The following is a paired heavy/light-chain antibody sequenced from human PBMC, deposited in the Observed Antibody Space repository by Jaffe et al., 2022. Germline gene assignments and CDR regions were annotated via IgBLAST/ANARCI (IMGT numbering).Heavy chain of an antibody. Sequence: QVQLQESGPGLVKPSETLSLTCAVSGYFISSGNYWGWVRQPPGKGLEWIASMHHDGTTNHNPSLKSRVTLSVDTSKNQLSLKLTSVTAADTALYYCVTTTTPWAFNIWGQGTMVTVSS. CDR1: GYFISSGNY. CDR2: MHHDGTT. V-gene: IGHV4-38-2*01. CDR3: VTTTTPWAFNI. D-gene: IGHD4-17*01. J-gene: IGHJ3*02.
Light chain of an antibody. CDR1: SRDVGDYIY. J-gene: IGLJ2*01. CDR2: EVT. CDR3: SSYGHINNVV. Sequence: QSALTQPPSASGSPGQSVTISCTGTSRDVGDYIYVSWYQQHPGKAPKLIIFEVTKRPSGVPDRFSGSKSGNTASLTVSGLQAEDEADYYCSSYGHINNVVFGGGTKLTVL. V-gene: IGLV2-8*01.